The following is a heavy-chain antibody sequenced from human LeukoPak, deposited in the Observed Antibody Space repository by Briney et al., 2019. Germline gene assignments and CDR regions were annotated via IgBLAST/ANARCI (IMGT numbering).Heavy chain of an antibody. CDR1: GGSISSSSYY. J-gene: IGHJ6*03. CDR2: IYYSGST. V-gene: IGHV4-39*07. Sequence: KPSETLSLTCTVSGGSISSSSYYWGWIRQPPGKGLEWIGSIYYSGSTYYNPSLKSRVTISVDTSKNQFSLKLSSVTAADTAVYYCARGRAGYCSSTSCSKYYYYYYMDVWGKGTTVTVSS. CDR3: ARGRAGYCSSTSCSKYYYYYYMDV. D-gene: IGHD2-2*01.